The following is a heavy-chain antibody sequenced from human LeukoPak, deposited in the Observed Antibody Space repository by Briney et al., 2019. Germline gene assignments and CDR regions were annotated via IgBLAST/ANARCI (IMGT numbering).Heavy chain of an antibody. Sequence: SETLSLTCAVYGGSFSGYYWSWIRQPPGKGLEWIGEINHSGSTNYNPSLKSRVTISVDTSKNQFSLKLSSVTAAGTAVYYCARALAAADSFDYWGQGTLVTVSS. CDR3: ARALAAADSFDY. CDR2: INHSGST. D-gene: IGHD6-13*01. J-gene: IGHJ4*02. CDR1: GGSFSGYY. V-gene: IGHV4-34*01.